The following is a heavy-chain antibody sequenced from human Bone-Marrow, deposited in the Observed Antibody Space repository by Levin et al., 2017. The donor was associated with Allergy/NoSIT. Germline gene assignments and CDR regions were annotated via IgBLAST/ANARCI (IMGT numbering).Heavy chain of an antibody. CDR3: ARDETNEARTLDY. D-gene: IGHD1-14*01. CDR2: IYHSGNT. Sequence: GSLRLSCNVSGGSITGSHWWSWVRQPPGKGLEWIGEIYHSGNTYYNPSLKTRVTISVDNFRNQLSLKLTSVTAADTAVYYCARDETNEARTLDYWGQGTLVAVSS. J-gene: IGHJ4*02. CDR1: GGSITGSHW. V-gene: IGHV4-4*02.